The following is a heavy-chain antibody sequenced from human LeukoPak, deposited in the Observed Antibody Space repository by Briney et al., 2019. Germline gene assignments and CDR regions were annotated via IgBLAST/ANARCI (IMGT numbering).Heavy chain of an antibody. Sequence: SQTLSLTCAISGDSVSSNRATWSWIRQSPSRGLEWLGRTYYGSGWSIEYASSVRSRITIHSDTSRNQFSLQVTSVTPEDTAVYYRARSNEVGAFDVWGQGIMVIVSS. V-gene: IGHV6-1*01. J-gene: IGHJ3*01. CDR3: ARSNEVGAFDV. D-gene: IGHD1-1*01. CDR1: GDSVSSNRAT. CDR2: TYYGSGWSI.